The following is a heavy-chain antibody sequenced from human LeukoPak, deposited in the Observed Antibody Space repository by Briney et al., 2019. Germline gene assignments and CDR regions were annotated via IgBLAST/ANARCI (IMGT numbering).Heavy chain of an antibody. D-gene: IGHD5-18*01. CDR3: ARRNADTAMGWLEAYYGMDV. V-gene: IGHV4-59*08. CDR1: GGSISSYY. Sequence: PSETLSLTCTVSGGSISSYYWSWIRQPPGKGLEWIGYIYYSGSTNYNPSLKSRVTISVDTSKNQFSLKLSSVTAADTAVYYCARRNADTAMGWLEAYYGMDVWGQGTTVTVSS. CDR2: IYYSGST. J-gene: IGHJ6*02.